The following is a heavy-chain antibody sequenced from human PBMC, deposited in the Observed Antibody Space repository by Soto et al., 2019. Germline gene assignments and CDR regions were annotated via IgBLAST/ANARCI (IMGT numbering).Heavy chain of an antibody. V-gene: IGHV3-53*01. D-gene: IGHD1-7*01. Sequence: GGSLRLSCAASGFTVSSNYMSWVRQAPGKGLEWVSVIYSGGSTYYADSVRGRFTISRDNSKNTLYLQMKSLRAEDTAVYYCARARIVVSGTIVEFWGLGTLVTVSS. J-gene: IGHJ4*02. CDR2: IYSGGST. CDR3: ARARIVVSGTIVEF. CDR1: GFTVSSNY.